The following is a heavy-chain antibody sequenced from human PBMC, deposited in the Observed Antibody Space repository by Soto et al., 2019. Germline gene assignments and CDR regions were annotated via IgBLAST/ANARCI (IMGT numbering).Heavy chain of an antibody. CDR2: ISAYNGDT. J-gene: IGHJ6*02. Sequence: QVQLVQSGAEVKKPGASVKVSCKASGYTFTNYAISWVRQAPGQGLEWMGWISAYNGDTKYAQKLQGRVTMTTDTATTTAHPEQRSLRADDAAVSFCAREGGSNSWYGVGSYYYGMGVWGQGTTVTVPS. CDR1: GYTFTNYA. V-gene: IGHV1-18*04. CDR3: AREGGSNSWYGVGSYYYGMGV. D-gene: IGHD6-13*01.